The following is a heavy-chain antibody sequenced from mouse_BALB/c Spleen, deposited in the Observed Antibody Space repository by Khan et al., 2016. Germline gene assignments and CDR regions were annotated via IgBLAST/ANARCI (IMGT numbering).Heavy chain of an antibody. J-gene: IGHJ4*01. CDR3: ARGYRYDAMDY. CDR2: LDPANGNT. D-gene: IGHD2-14*01. Sequence: IQLQQPGAELVKPGASVKLSCTASGFNIKDTYMHWVKQRPEQGLEWIGRLDPANGNTKYDPKFQGKATITADTSSNTAYLQLSSLTSEDTAGYYSARGYRYDAMDYWGQGTSVTGSS. CDR1: GFNIKDTY. V-gene: IGHV14-3*02.